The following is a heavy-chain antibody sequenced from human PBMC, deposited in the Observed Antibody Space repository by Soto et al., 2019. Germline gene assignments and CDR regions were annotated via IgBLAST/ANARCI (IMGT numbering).Heavy chain of an antibody. V-gene: IGHV1-18*01. CDR2: ISAYNGNT. Sequence: ASVKVSCKASGYTFTSYGISWVRQAPGQGLEWMGWISAYNGNTNYAQKLQGRVTMTTDTSTSTAYMELRSLRSDDTAVYYCARDDIVLMVYAIGVNETLFDIWGQGTMVTVSS. CDR1: GYTFTSYG. CDR3: ARDDIVLMVYAIGVNETLFDI. J-gene: IGHJ3*02. D-gene: IGHD2-8*01.